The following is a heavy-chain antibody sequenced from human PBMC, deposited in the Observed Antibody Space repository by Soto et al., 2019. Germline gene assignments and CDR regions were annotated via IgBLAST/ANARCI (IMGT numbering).Heavy chain of an antibody. V-gene: IGHV3-33*01. D-gene: IGHD2-2*01. Sequence: QVQLVESGGGVVQPGRSLRLSCAASGFTFSSYGMHWVRQAPGKGLEWVAVIWYDGSNKYYADSVKGRFTISRDNSKNTLYLQMNSLRAKDTPVYYFAVYCSRTSCPLDYWVQGTLVTVSS. CDR2: IWYDGSNK. J-gene: IGHJ4*02. CDR1: GFTFSSYG. CDR3: AVYCSRTSCPLDY.